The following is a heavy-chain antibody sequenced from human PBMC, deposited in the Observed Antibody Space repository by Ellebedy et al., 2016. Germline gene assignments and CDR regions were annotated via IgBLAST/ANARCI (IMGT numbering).Heavy chain of an antibody. J-gene: IGHJ4*02. CDR3: ARDGSEWSRDV. D-gene: IGHD3-3*01. V-gene: IGHV3-21*01. CDR1: GSTFSGYT. Sequence: GGSLRLSXAASGSTFSGYTMNWVRQAPGKGLKWVSSISISGSNIFYADSVKGRFTISRDNVKNSVFLQMNSLRVEDTAVYYCARDGSEWSRDVWGQGTLVTVSS. CDR2: ISISGSNI.